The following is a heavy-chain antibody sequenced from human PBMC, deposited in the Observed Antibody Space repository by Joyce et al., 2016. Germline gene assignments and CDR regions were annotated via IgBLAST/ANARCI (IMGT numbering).Heavy chain of an antibody. CDR1: GFTFSSYS. J-gene: IGHJ6*02. CDR3: ARDRRYGVPSVGMDV. CDR2: ISSSSSTI. D-gene: IGHD1-1*01. V-gene: IGHV3-48*04. Sequence: EVQLVESGGGLVQPGGSLRLSCAASGFTFSSYSMNWVRQAPGKWLNWVSYISSSSSTIYYGESVEGRFTISRDNAKNSLFLQMNSLRAEDTAVYYCARDRRYGVPSVGMDVWGQGTTVTVSS.